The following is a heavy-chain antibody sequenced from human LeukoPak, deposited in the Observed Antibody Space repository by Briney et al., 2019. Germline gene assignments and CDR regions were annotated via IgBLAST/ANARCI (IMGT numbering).Heavy chain of an antibody. D-gene: IGHD3-16*01. CDR1: GGSISSYY. V-gene: IGHV4-59*12. Sequence: SETLSLTCTVSGGSISSYYWSWIRQPPGKGLEWIGYIYYSGSTNYNPSLKSRVTMSVDTSKNQFSLKLSSVTAADTAVYYCARNKRDFGLGFDPWGQGTLVTVSS. CDR3: ARNKRDFGLGFDP. J-gene: IGHJ5*02. CDR2: IYYSGST.